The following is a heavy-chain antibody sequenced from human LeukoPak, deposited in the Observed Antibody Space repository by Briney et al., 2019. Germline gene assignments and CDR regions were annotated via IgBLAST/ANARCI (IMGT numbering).Heavy chain of an antibody. CDR3: AREGWIQLWAPHYYYYYMDV. V-gene: IGHV3-30*04. CDR1: GFTFSSYA. Sequence: GGSLRLSCAASGFTFSSYAMHWVRQAPGKGLEWVAVISYDGSNKYYADSVKGRFTISRDNSKNTLYLQMNSLRAEDTAVYYCAREGWIQLWAPHYYYYYMDVWGKGTTVTVSS. J-gene: IGHJ6*03. CDR2: ISYDGSNK. D-gene: IGHD5-18*01.